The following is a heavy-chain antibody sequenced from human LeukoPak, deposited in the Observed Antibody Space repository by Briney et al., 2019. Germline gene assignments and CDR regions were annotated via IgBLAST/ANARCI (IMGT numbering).Heavy chain of an antibody. D-gene: IGHD3-10*01. V-gene: IGHV4-34*01. Sequence: SETLSLTCTVSEGSLNFYFWRWIRQPPGKGLDWIGEIDNRGSTQYNPSLRSRVTISVDTSRNQFSLELTSVTAADTAVYFCARDSHSGFQWGQGTLVTVSS. CDR1: EGSLNFYF. CDR3: ARDSHSGFQ. CDR2: IDNRGST. J-gene: IGHJ4*02.